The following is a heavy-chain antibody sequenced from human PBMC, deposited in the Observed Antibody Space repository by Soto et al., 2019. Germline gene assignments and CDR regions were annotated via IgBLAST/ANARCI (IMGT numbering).Heavy chain of an antibody. CDR3: AREGGSGSYPEYYYYGMDV. V-gene: IGHV1-69*13. CDR2: IIPIFGTA. J-gene: IGHJ6*02. D-gene: IGHD3-10*01. CDR1: GGTFSSYA. Sequence: SVKVSCKASGGTFSSYAISWVRQAPGQGLEWMGGIIPIFGTANYAQKFQGRVTITADESTSTAYMELSSLRSEDTAVYYCAREGGSGSYPEYYYYGMDVWGQGTTVTVSS.